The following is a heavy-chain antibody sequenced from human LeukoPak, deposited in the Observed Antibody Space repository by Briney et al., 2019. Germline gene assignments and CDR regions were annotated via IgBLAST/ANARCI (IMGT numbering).Heavy chain of an antibody. CDR2: ISGRDGHT. J-gene: IGHJ4*02. Sequence: RGSLRLSCAAPGFTLSDYAMNWVRQAPEEGLEWLSAISGRDGHTFYADSVKGRFTLSRDNSKNTLYLQMNNLRADDTAIYYCAKVPWVGTITWGQGTLVIVSS. CDR3: AKVPWVGTIT. D-gene: IGHD1-26*01. CDR1: GFTLSDYA. V-gene: IGHV3-23*01.